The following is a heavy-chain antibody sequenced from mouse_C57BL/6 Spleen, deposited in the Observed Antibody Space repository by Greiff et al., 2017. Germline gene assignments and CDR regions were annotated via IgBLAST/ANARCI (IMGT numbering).Heavy chain of an antibody. CDR1: GFTFSDYY. CDR3: ARSYYDYEESGIWAY. D-gene: IGHD2-4*01. J-gene: IGHJ3*01. V-gene: IGHV5-12*01. CDR2: ISNGGGST. Sequence: EVQLVESGGGLVQPGGSLKLSCAASGFTFSDYYMYWVRQTPEKRLEWVAYISNGGGSTYYPDTVKGRFTISRDNAKNTLYLQMSRLKSEDTAMYYCARSYYDYEESGIWAYWGQGTLVTVSA.